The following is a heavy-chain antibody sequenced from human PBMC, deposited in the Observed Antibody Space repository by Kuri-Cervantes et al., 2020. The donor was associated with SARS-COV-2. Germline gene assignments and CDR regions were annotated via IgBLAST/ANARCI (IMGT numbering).Heavy chain of an antibody. Sequence: GGSLRLSCEASGFTFSSYWMSWVRQAPGKGLEWVASINQEGSEKYYVDSVKGRFTISRDTAKNSLYLQMNSLRAEDTAVYYCASAFGGAWYYVFDYWGQGTLVTVSS. CDR1: GFTFSSYW. V-gene: IGHV3-7*01. D-gene: IGHD2-21*02. CDR3: ASAFGGAWYYVFDY. J-gene: IGHJ4*02. CDR2: INQEGSEK.